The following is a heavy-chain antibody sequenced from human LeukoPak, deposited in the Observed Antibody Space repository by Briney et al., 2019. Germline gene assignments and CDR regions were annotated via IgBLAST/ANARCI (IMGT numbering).Heavy chain of an antibody. Sequence: GGSLRLSCAASGFTFSSYAMSWVRQAPGKGLEWVSAISGSGGSTYYADSVKGQFTISRDNSKNTLYLQMNSLRAEDTAVYYCAKGGDVVVVAATLDLVYWGQGTLVTVSS. J-gene: IGHJ4*02. V-gene: IGHV3-23*01. CDR1: GFTFSSYA. CDR2: ISGSGGST. D-gene: IGHD2-15*01. CDR3: AKGGDVVVVAATLDLVY.